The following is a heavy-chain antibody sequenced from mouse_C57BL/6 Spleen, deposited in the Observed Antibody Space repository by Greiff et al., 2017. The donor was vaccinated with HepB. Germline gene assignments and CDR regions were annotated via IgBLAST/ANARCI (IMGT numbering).Heavy chain of an antibody. CDR1: GYTFTSYW. J-gene: IGHJ2*01. D-gene: IGHD2-1*01. Sequence: QVQLKQPGAELVMPGASVKLSCKASGYTFTSYWMHWVKQRPGQGLEWIGEIDPSDSYTNYNQKFKGKSTLTVDKSSSAAYMQLSSLTSEDSAVYYCARQGGNSPFDYWGQGTTLTVSS. V-gene: IGHV1-69*01. CDR2: IDPSDSYT. CDR3: ARQGGNSPFDY.